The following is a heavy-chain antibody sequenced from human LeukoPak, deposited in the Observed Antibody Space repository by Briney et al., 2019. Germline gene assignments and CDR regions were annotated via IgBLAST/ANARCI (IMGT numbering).Heavy chain of an antibody. D-gene: IGHD6-19*01. V-gene: IGHV3-48*01. CDR1: GFTFSSYS. Sequence: GGSLRLSCAASGFTFSSYSMNWVRQAPGKGLEWVSYISSSSSTIYYADSVKGRFTISRDNAKNSLYLQMNSLRAEDTAVYYCARARGIAVAGRYYYYYYYMDVWGKGTTVTVSS. CDR2: ISSSSSTI. CDR3: ARARGIAVAGRYYYYYYYMDV. J-gene: IGHJ6*03.